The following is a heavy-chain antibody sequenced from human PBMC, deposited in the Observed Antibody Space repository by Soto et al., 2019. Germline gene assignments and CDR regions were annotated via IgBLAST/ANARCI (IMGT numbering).Heavy chain of an antibody. V-gene: IGHV1-8*01. CDR2: MNPNSGNT. D-gene: IGHD6-19*01. CDR1: GYTFTSYD. J-gene: IGHJ5*02. CDR3: AIVRSGQWLVHNAFCFDP. Sequence: ASVKVSCKASGYTFTSYDINWVRQATGQGLEWMGWMNPNSGNTGYAQKFQGRVTMTRNTSISTAYMELSSLRSEDTAVYYCAIVRSGQWLVHNAFCFDPCGPVTLVTVSS.